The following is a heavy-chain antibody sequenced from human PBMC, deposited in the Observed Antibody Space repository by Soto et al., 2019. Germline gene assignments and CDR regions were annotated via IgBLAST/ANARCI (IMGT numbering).Heavy chain of an antibody. Sequence: SEPLPPPSSVSVGSTGGSYWRWVRQSPGKGLEWLGYVYYTGSTNYSPSLRSRVSISVDTSKNEFSLRLSSVTAADTAVYFCARSVAVSGAHIDYWGQGTQVTVSS. D-gene: IGHD6-19*01. CDR2: VYYTGST. V-gene: IGHV4-59*01. J-gene: IGHJ4*02. CDR3: ARSVAVSGAHIDY. CDR1: VGSTGGSY.